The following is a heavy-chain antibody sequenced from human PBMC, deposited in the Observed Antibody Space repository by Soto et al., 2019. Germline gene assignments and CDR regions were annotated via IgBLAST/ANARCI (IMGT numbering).Heavy chain of an antibody. D-gene: IGHD2-15*01. CDR2: MNPNSGNT. Sequence: ASVKVSCKASGYTFTSYDINWVRQATGQGLEWMGWMNPNSGNTGYAQKFQGRVTMTRNTSISTAYMELRSLRSDDTAVYYCASQIVVARWNAFDIWGQGTMVTVSS. V-gene: IGHV1-8*01. J-gene: IGHJ3*02. CDR3: ASQIVVARWNAFDI. CDR1: GYTFTSYD.